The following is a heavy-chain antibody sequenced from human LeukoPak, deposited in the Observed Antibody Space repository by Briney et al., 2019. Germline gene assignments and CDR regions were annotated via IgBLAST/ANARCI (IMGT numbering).Heavy chain of an antibody. V-gene: IGHV4-34*01. CDR1: GGSFSGYY. CDR3: ARGTRGYCSGGSCHRFDY. J-gene: IGHJ4*02. D-gene: IGHD2-15*01. Sequence: SETLSLTCAVYGGSFSGYYWSWIRQPPGKGLEWIGEINHCGSTNYNPSLKSRVTISVDTSRNQFSLKLSSVTAADTAVYYCARGTRGYCSGGSCHRFDYWGQGTLVTVSS. CDR2: INHCGST.